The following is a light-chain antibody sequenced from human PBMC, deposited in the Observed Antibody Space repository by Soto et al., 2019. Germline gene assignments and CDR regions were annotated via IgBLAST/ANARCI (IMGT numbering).Light chain of an antibody. CDR2: EVT. CDR3: ASYAGSNMGV. CDR1: SSDVGGYKF. V-gene: IGLV2-8*01. Sequence: QSALTQPPSASGSPGQSVTISCTVTSSDVGGYKFVSWYQQHPGKAPKLIIYEVTQRPSGVPDRFSASKSGDTASLTVSGLRAEDEADYYCASYAGSNMGVFGSGTKLTVL. J-gene: IGLJ1*01.